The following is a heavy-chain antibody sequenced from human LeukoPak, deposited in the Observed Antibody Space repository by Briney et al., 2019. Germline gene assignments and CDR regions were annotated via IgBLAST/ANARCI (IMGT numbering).Heavy chain of an antibody. Sequence: PSETLSLTRTVFGGSISGYYWSWIRQPPGKGLEWIGEINHSGSTNYNPSLKSRVTISVDTSKNQFSLKLSSVTAADTAVYYCARDSGYDDYWGQGTLVTVTS. CDR2: INHSGST. J-gene: IGHJ4*02. D-gene: IGHD3-22*01. CDR3: ARDSGYDDY. CDR1: GGSISGYY. V-gene: IGHV4-34*01.